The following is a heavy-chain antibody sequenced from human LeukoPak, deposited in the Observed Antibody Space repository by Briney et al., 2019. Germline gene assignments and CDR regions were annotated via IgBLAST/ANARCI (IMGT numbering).Heavy chain of an antibody. V-gene: IGHV3-48*02. CDR3: ARFPHYYDSSGYSF. CDR2: ISSSSSTI. D-gene: IGHD3-22*01. Sequence: GGSLRLSCAASGFTFSSYSMNWVRQAPGKGLEWVSYISSSSSTIYYADSVKGRFTISRDNAKNSPYLQMSSLRDEDTAVYYCARFPHYYDSSGYSFWGQGTLVTVSS. J-gene: IGHJ4*02. CDR1: GFTFSSYS.